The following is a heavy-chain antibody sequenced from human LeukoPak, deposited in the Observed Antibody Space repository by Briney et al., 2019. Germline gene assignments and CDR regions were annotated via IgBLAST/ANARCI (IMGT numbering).Heavy chain of an antibody. CDR2: IIPIFGTA. D-gene: IGHD3-3*01. J-gene: IGHJ4*02. Sequence: SVKVSCKASGGTFSSYAISWVRQAPGQGLEWMGGIIPIFGTANYAQKFQGRVTITADESTSTAYMELSSLRSEDTAVYYCARGSRRLQVFGYFDYWGQGTLVTVSS. CDR3: ARGSRRLQVFGYFDY. V-gene: IGHV1-69*13. CDR1: GGTFSSYA.